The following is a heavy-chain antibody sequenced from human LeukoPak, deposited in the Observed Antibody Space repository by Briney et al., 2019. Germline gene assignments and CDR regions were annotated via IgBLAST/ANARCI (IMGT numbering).Heavy chain of an antibody. D-gene: IGHD4-17*01. CDR2: INSDRSST. J-gene: IGHJ4*02. CDR1: GFTFSSYW. Sequence: GGSLRLSCAASGFTFSSYWMHWVRQAPGKGLVWVSRINSDRSSTSYADSVKGRFTISRDNAKNTLYLQMNSLRAEDTAVYYCARTRGGDYVLDYWGQGTLVTVSS. V-gene: IGHV3-74*01. CDR3: ARTRGGDYVLDY.